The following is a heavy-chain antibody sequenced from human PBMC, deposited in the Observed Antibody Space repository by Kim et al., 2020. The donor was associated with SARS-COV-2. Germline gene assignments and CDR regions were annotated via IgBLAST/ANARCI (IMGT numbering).Heavy chain of an antibody. D-gene: IGHD3-10*01. Sequence: GGSLRLSCAASGFTFSSYAMHWVRQAPGKGLEWVAVITCDGSNKYYADSVKGRFTISRDNSKNTLYLQMNSLRAEDTAVYYCAREMDRGVILLGDYYYGMDVWGQGTMVTVSS. CDR3: AREMDRGVILLGDYYYGMDV. V-gene: IGHV3-30-3*01. J-gene: IGHJ6*02. CDR1: GFTFSSYA. CDR2: ITCDGSNK.